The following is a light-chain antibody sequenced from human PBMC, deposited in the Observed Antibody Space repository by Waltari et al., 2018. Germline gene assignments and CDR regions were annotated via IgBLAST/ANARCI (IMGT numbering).Light chain of an antibody. V-gene: IGKV4-1*01. J-gene: IGKJ1*01. Sequence: DLVMTQSPDTLAESLGEMAAIHCMPSQNVLDSSNKTNYIAWYQQKPGQPPKLLIYWAPTRESGVPDRVSGSGSGTGFSLTRSSLQAEDVAVYYCQQYYSSPPTFGQGTKVEIK. CDR2: WAP. CDR3: QQYYSSPPT. CDR1: QNVLDSSNKTNY.